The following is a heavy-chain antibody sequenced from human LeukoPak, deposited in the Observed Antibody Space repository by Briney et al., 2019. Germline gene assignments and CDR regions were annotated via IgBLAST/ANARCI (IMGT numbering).Heavy chain of an antibody. CDR1: GFSFSSYA. J-gene: IGHJ6*02. V-gene: IGHV3-23*01. D-gene: IGHD3-10*02. CDR2: ISGTDGRT. Sequence: GGSLRLSCAASGFSFSSYAMNWVRQAPGKGLEWVSGISGTDGRTYYADSVKGRFTISRDNSKNTLYLQMNSLRAEDTAVYYCAKKYGRGTTSGLATSMDVWGQGTTVTVSS. CDR3: AKKYGRGTTSGLATSMDV.